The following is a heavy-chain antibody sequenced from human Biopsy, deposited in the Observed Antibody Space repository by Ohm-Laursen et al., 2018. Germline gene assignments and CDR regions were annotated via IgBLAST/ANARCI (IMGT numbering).Heavy chain of an antibody. CDR3: ATKLTGYFHH. Sequence: SSVKVSCNAPGGTFSNYGVNWVRQAPGQGLEWLGGNIPIIGTGNYAQKFQDRVTVAADTSTSTATMELRSLRSDDTAVYYCATKLTGYFHHWGQGTLVIVSS. V-gene: IGHV1-69*06. CDR2: NIPIIGTG. D-gene: IGHD3-9*01. CDR1: GGTFSNYG. J-gene: IGHJ1*01.